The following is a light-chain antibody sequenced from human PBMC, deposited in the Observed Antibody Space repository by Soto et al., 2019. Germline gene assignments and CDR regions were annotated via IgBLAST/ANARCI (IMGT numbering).Light chain of an antibody. V-gene: IGKV3-20*01. CDR1: QTVSSSY. CDR3: HQYGSSPYT. Sequence: IVLTQSPGTLSLSPGERATLSCRASQTVSSSYLAWYQQKPGQAPRVLIYGASSRATGIPDRFSGSGSGTDFTLTISRLEPEDFAVYYCHQYGSSPYTFGQGTKLEIK. CDR2: GAS. J-gene: IGKJ2*01.